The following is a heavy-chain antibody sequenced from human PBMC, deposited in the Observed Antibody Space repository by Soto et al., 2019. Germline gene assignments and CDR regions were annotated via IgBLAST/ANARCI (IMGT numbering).Heavy chain of an antibody. J-gene: IGHJ4*02. Sequence: EVQLVESGGGLVQPGGSLRLSCAASGFTVSSNYMSWVRQAPGKGLEWVSVIYSGGSTYYADSVKGRFTISRHNSKNTLYLQMNSLRAEDTAVYYCARGPTYYDILTGYYSGPFDYWGQGTLVTVSS. CDR2: IYSGGST. V-gene: IGHV3-53*04. D-gene: IGHD3-9*01. CDR1: GFTVSSNY. CDR3: ARGPTYYDILTGYYSGPFDY.